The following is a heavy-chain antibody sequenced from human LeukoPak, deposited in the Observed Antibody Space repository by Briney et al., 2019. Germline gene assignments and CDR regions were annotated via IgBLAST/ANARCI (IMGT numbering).Heavy chain of an antibody. CDR3: ARDRGSSGWSLGDYYYYYGMDV. D-gene: IGHD6-19*01. V-gene: IGHV1-18*01. CDR2: ISAYNGNT. Sequence: APVKVSCKASGYTFTSYGISWVRQAPGQGLEWMGWISAYNGNTNYAQKLQGRVTMTTDISTSTAYMELRSLRSDDTAVYYCARDRGSSGWSLGDYYYYYGMDVWGQGTTVTVSS. J-gene: IGHJ6*02. CDR1: GYTFTSYG.